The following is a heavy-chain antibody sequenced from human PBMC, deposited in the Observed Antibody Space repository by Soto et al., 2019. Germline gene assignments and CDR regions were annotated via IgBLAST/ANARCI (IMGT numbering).Heavy chain of an antibody. Sequence: PSATRSLTCTVSGASISGFYWSWIRKSAGKGLEWTGRIYATGTTDYNPSLKSRVMMSVDTSQKQFSLKLRSVTAADTAVYYCVRDGTKTLRDWFDPWGQGISVTV. D-gene: IGHD1-1*01. J-gene: IGHJ5*02. CDR1: GASISGFY. V-gene: IGHV4-4*07. CDR3: VRDGTKTLRDWFDP. CDR2: IYATGTT.